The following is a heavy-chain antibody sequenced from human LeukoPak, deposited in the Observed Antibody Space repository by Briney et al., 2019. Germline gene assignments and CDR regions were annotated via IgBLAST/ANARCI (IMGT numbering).Heavy chain of an antibody. CDR2: MNPNSGNT. CDR1: GYTFTSYD. CDR3: ARVQDCGGDCTDI. V-gene: IGHV1-8*01. D-gene: IGHD2-21*02. Sequence: ASVKVSCKASGYTFTSYDINWVRQATGQGLEWMGWMNPNSGNTGYAQKFQGRVTMTRNTSISTAYMELSSLRSEDTVVYYCARVQDCGGDCTDIWGQGTMVTVSS. J-gene: IGHJ3*02.